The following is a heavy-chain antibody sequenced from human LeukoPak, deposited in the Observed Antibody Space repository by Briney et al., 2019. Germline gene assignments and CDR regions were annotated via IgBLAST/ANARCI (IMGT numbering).Heavy chain of an antibody. V-gene: IGHV1-69*05. CDR2: IIPIFGTA. D-gene: IGHD3-22*01. Sequence: GASVKVSCKASGGTFSSYAISWMRQAPGQGLEWMGGIIPIFGTANYAQKFQGRVTITTDESTSTAYMELSSLRSEDTAVYYCARASGNYYDSSGYYRTPPRFDYWGQGTLVTVSS. CDR1: GGTFSSYA. J-gene: IGHJ4*02. CDR3: ARASGNYYDSSGYYRTPPRFDY.